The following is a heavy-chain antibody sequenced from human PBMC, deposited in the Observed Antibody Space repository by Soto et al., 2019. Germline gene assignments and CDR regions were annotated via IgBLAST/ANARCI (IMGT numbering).Heavy chain of an antibody. D-gene: IGHD3-9*01. J-gene: IGHJ5*02. V-gene: IGHV4-4*07. CDR2: VSASGKS. Sequence: QVQLQESGPGLVKPSETLSLSCSVSGASVSENYWSCIRQPAGKAMEWIGRVSASGKSNYDPSLRRRVFMSIDTSKNHVSLSLRSVTAADTAVYYCARDPLPDDNSSPWGQGTLVTVSS. CDR1: GASVSENY. CDR3: ARDPLPDDNSSP.